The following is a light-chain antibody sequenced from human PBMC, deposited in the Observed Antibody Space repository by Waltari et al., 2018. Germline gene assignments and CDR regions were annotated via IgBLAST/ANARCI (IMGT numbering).Light chain of an antibody. CDR2: DAS. CDR3: QQYDNLLIT. CDR1: QDISNY. V-gene: IGKV1-33*01. J-gene: IGKJ3*01. Sequence: DIQLTQSPSSLSASVGDRVPITCQASQDISNYLNWYQQKPGKAPKLLIYDASNLETGVPSRFSGSGSGTDFTFTISSLQPEDIATYYCQQYDNLLITFGPGTKVDIK.